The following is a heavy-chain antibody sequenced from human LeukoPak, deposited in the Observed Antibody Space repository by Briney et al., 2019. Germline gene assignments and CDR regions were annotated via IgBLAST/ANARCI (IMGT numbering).Heavy chain of an antibody. Sequence: PSETLSLTCSVSGGSIRSYYWSWIRQPPGKGLEWIGYIYHTGSTNYNPSLKSRVTISVDTSKNQFSLKLSSVTAADTALYYCARDGYSSGHDYWGQGTLVTVSS. D-gene: IGHD5-18*01. CDR1: GGSIRSYY. CDR2: IYHTGST. V-gene: IGHV4-59*01. J-gene: IGHJ4*02. CDR3: ARDGYSSGHDY.